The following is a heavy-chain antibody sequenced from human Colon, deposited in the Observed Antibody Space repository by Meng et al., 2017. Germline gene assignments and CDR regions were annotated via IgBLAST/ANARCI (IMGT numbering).Heavy chain of an antibody. J-gene: IGHJ4*02. V-gene: IGHV1-2*06. CDR3: ARENGGSDDYGGNFDY. CDR1: GYTFTGHY. D-gene: IGHD4-23*01. CDR2: INPNSGGT. Sequence: GPLVQSGAEVQRPGASMKVSCRAFGYTFTGHYMHWVRQAPGQGLEWMGRINPNSGGTNYEQKFQGRVTMTRDTSISTAYMELSRLRSDDTAVYYCARENGGSDDYGGNFDYWGQGTLVTVSS.